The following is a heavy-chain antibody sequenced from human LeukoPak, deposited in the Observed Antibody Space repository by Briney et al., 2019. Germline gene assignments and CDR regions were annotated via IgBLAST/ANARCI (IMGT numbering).Heavy chain of an antibody. J-gene: IGHJ5*02. CDR3: ARVGRRGYRVNNWFDP. V-gene: IGHV4-34*01. CDR1: GGSFSGYY. Sequence: SETLSPTCAVYGGSFSGYYWSWIRQPPGKGLEWIGEINHSGSTNYNPSLKSRVTISVDTSKNQFSLKLSSVTAADTAVYYCARVGRRGYRVNNWFDPWGQGTLVTVSS. D-gene: IGHD5-18*01. CDR2: INHSGST.